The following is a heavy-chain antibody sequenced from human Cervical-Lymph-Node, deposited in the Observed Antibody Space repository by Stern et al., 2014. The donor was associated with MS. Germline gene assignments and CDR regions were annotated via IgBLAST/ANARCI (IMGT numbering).Heavy chain of an antibody. D-gene: IGHD2-21*02. CDR1: GFTFSGHA. V-gene: IGHV3-30*01. CDR3: ARDAYCDAACYSSLDY. Sequence: QLVQSGGGVVQPGRSLRLSCAASGFTFSGHAMHWVRQAPGKGLERVAVISHDGSNNYYADSVKGRFTISRDNSNNTIYLQMNSLRPEDTAVYYCARDAYCDAACYSSLDYWGQGTLVAVSS. CDR2: ISHDGSNN. J-gene: IGHJ4*02.